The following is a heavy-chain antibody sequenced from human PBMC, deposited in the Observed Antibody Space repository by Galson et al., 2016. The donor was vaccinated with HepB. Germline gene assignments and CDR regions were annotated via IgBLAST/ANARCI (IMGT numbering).Heavy chain of an antibody. V-gene: IGHV4-31*02. Sequence: VSGGSISSGGYYWSWIRQHPGKGLEWIGYIYNSGRTYYNPSLKRRVTISVDTSKNQFSLKLNSVTAADTAVYYCARDIRRGGTSRHSCFDPWGQGTLVTVSS. CDR2: IYNSGRT. J-gene: IGHJ5*02. CDR3: ARDIRRGGTSRHSCFDP. D-gene: IGHD1-26*01. CDR1: GGSISSGGYY.